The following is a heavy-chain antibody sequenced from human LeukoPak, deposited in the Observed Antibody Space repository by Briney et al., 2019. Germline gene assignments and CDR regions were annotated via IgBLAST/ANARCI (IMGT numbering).Heavy chain of an antibody. CDR3: ARGGSGSYYSIYYYYYGMDV. J-gene: IGHJ6*02. CDR1: GYTFTGYY. D-gene: IGHD3-10*01. Sequence: ASVEVSCKASGYTFTGYYMHWVRQAPGQGLEWMGWINPNSGGTNYAQKFQGRVTMTRDTSISTAYMELSRLRSDDTAVYYCARGGSGSYYSIYYYYYGMDVWGQGTTVTVSS. V-gene: IGHV1-2*02. CDR2: INPNSGGT.